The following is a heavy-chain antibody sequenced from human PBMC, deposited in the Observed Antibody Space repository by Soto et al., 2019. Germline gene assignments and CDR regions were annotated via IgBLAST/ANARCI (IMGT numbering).Heavy chain of an antibody. CDR1: GFTFSSYA. Sequence: PGGSLRLSCAASGFTFSSYAMSWVRQAPGKGLEWVSAISGSGGSTYYADSVKGRFTISRDNSKNTLFLQMNSLRAEDTAVYYCASPLGGGYYAFDIWGQGTMVTVSS. CDR3: ASPLGGGYYAFDI. D-gene: IGHD3-22*01. J-gene: IGHJ3*02. V-gene: IGHV3-23*01. CDR2: ISGSGGST.